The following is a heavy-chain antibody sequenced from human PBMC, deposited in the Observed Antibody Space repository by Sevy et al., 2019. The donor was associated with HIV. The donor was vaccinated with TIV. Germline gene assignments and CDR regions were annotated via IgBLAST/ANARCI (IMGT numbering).Heavy chain of an antibody. J-gene: IGHJ6*03. CDR2: IKWNGGST. D-gene: IGHD2-15*01. CDR3: ARRIDRSDTQYYMDV. V-gene: IGHV3-20*04. CDR1: GFIFDDYG. Sequence: GGSLRLSCAASGFIFDDYGMSWVRQASGKGLEWVAAIKWNGGSTGYADSVKGRFSISRDNAKNSLYLQMNSLTVEDTALYYCARRIDRSDTQYYMDVWGKGTTVTVSS.